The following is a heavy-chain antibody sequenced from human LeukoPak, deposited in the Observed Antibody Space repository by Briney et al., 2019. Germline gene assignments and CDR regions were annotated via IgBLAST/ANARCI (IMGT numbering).Heavy chain of an antibody. V-gene: IGHV3-21*01. D-gene: IGHD6-13*01. CDR1: GFTFSSYS. J-gene: IGHJ3*02. CDR2: ISTSSHI. CDR3: ARDPDSNSWYQKAFDI. Sequence: PGGSLRLSCAASGFTFSSYSMNWVRQAPGKGLEWVSFISTSSHIYYADSVKGRFTISRDNAKNSLYLQMNSLRAEDTAVYYCARDPDSNSWYQKAFDIWGQGTMLTVSS.